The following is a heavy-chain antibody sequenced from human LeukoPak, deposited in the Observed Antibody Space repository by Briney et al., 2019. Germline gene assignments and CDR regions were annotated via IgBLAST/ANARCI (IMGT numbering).Heavy chain of an antibody. J-gene: IGHJ4*02. D-gene: IGHD3-10*01. CDR3: ARRGITMVRGVIVG. V-gene: IGHV4-59*12. CDR1: GGSISSYY. Sequence: PSETLSLTCTVSGGSISSYYWSWIRQPPGKGLEWIGYIYYSGSTNYNPSLKSRVTISVDTSKNQFSLKLSSVTAADTAVYYCARRGITMVRGVIVGWGQGTLVTVSS. CDR2: IYYSGST.